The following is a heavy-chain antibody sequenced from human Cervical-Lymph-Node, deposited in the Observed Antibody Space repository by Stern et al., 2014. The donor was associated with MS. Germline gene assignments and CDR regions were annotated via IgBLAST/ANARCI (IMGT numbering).Heavy chain of an antibody. CDR3: AKDLGEVFYYGMDV. CDR1: GIIFGGYV. Sequence: EVQLVQSGGGLVQPGGSLRLSCAASGIIFGGYVMHWVRQAPGKGLEGVAGISWNSGDIAYTDSVKGRFTISRDNAKNSLYLHMNSLRAEDTALYYCAKDLGEVFYYGMDVWGQGTTVTVSS. V-gene: IGHV3-9*01. CDR2: ISWNSGDI. J-gene: IGHJ6*02. D-gene: IGHD2-21*01.